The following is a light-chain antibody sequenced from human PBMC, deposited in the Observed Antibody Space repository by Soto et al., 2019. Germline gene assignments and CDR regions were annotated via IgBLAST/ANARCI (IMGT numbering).Light chain of an antibody. Sequence: QSVLTQPPSASAPPGQRVTISCSGSSSNIGSNPVNWYQHLPGTAPKLLICSNNERPSGVPDRFSGSKSGNTASLTISGLQAEDEADYYCCSYAGSSSYVFGTGTKLTVL. J-gene: IGLJ1*01. CDR2: SNN. V-gene: IGLV1-44*01. CDR3: CSYAGSSSYV. CDR1: SSNIGSNP.